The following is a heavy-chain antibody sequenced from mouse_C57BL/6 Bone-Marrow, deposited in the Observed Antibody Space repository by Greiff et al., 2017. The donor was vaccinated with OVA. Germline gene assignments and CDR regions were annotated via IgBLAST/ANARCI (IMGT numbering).Heavy chain of an antibody. D-gene: IGHD1-1*01. V-gene: IGHV5-16*01. J-gene: IGHJ2*01. CDR2: INYDGSST. CDR1: GFTFSDYY. CDR3: AREDTTEGFYFDY. Sequence: EVHLVESEGGLVQPGSSMKLSCTASGFTFSDYYMAWVRQVPEKGLEWVANINYDGSSTYYLDSLKSRFIISRDNAKNILYLQMSSLKSEDTATYYCAREDTTEGFYFDYWGQGTTLTVSS.